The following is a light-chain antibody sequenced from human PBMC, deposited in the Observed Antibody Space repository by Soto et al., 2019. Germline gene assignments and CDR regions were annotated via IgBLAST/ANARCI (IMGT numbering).Light chain of an antibody. CDR1: QGISSY. Sequence: DIQLTQSPSFLSASVGDRVTITCRASQGISSYLAWYQQKPGKAPKLLIYAASTLQSGVPSRFSGSGSGTEFTLTISSLQPEDVATYYCQQPPGFGGGTKVEIK. CDR2: AAS. CDR3: QQPPG. J-gene: IGKJ4*01. V-gene: IGKV1-9*01.